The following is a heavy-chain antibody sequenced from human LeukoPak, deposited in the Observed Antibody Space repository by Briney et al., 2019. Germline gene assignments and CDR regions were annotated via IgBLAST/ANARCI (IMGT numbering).Heavy chain of an antibody. CDR3: ARVYYDYVWGRYRFDY. J-gene: IGHJ4*02. CDR1: GGSISSYY. V-gene: IGHV4-4*07. Sequence: SETLSLTCTVSGGSISSYYWSWIRQPAGKGLEWIGRIYTSGSTNYNPSLKSRVTMSVDTSKNQFSLKLSSVTAADTAVYYCARVYYDYVWGRYRFDYWGQGTLVTVSS. D-gene: IGHD3-16*02. CDR2: IYTSGST.